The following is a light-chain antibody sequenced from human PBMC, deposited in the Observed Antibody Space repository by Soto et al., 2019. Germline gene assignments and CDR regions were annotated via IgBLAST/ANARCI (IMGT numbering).Light chain of an antibody. V-gene: IGKV1-5*01. Sequence: DIQMTQSPSTLSASVGHRVTITCRASQSISNWFAWYQQKPGKAPKLLLYDASSLESGVPSRFSGNGTGTEYSRTISGLQPDDFATYYRQLYNSYAVTFGGGPKV. CDR3: QLYNSYAVT. CDR1: QSISNW. CDR2: DAS. J-gene: IGKJ4*01.